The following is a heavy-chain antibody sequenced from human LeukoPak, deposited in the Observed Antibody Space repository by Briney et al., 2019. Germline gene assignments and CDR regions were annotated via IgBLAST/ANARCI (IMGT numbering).Heavy chain of an antibody. Sequence: GASVKVSCKASGYTFTGYYMHWVRQAPGQGLEWMGWINPNSGNTGYAQKFQGRVTMTRNTSISTAYMELSSLRSEDTAVYYCARGQGSSGPRGFDYWGQGTLVTVSS. CDR1: GYTFTGYY. J-gene: IGHJ4*02. CDR2: INPNSGNT. V-gene: IGHV1-8*02. CDR3: ARGQGSSGPRGFDY. D-gene: IGHD6-19*01.